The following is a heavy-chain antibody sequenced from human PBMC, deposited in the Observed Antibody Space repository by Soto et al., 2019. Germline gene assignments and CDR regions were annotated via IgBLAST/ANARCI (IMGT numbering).Heavy chain of an antibody. CDR2: INAGNGNT. J-gene: IGHJ3*02. Sequence: GASVKVSCKASGYTFTSYAMHWVRQAPGQRLEWMGWINAGNGNTKYSQKFQGRVTMTRDTSTSTVYMELSSLRSEDTAVYYCAGGMSYFGAFDIWGQGTMVTVSS. D-gene: IGHD1-26*01. CDR1: GYTFTSYA. CDR3: AGGMSYFGAFDI. V-gene: IGHV1-3*01.